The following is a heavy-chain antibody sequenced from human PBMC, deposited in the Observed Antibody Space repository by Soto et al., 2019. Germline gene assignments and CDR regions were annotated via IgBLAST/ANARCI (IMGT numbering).Heavy chain of an antibody. V-gene: IGHV4-34*01. CDR1: GGSFSGYY. J-gene: IGHJ6*03. CDR3: ARGSVGAVAGTGGEYYYYMDV. D-gene: IGHD6-19*01. CDR2: INHSGST. Sequence: PSETLSLTCAVYGGSFSGYYWSWIRQPPGKGLEWIGEINHSGSTNYNPSLKSRVTISVDTSKNQFSLKLSSVTAADTAVYYCARGSVGAVAGTGGEYYYYMDVWGKGTTVTLYS.